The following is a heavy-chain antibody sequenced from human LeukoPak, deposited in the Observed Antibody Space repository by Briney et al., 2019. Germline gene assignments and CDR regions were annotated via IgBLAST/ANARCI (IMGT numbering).Heavy chain of an antibody. Sequence: PGGSPRLSCAASGFTFINYAMTWVRQAPGKGLEWVSAISGNGDRTYDADSVKGRFTISRDKSKNTLYMQLNSLRAEDTAVYYCARVGATRRGYSDYWGQGSLVTVSS. J-gene: IGHJ4*02. V-gene: IGHV3-23*01. CDR1: GFTFINYA. CDR2: ISGNGDRT. D-gene: IGHD1-26*01. CDR3: ARVGATRRGYSDY.